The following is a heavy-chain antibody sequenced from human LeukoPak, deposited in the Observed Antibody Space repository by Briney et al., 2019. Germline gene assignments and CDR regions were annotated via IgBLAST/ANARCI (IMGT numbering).Heavy chain of an antibody. V-gene: IGHV1-46*01. Sequence: GASVKVSCKASGYTFTSYYMHWVRQAPGQGLEWMGIINPSGGSTSYAQKFQGRATMTRDTSTSTVYMELSSLRSEDTAVYYCARDQTAAFHAFDIWGQGTMVTVSS. CDR1: GYTFTSYY. CDR2: INPSGGST. D-gene: IGHD6-13*01. CDR3: ARDQTAAFHAFDI. J-gene: IGHJ3*02.